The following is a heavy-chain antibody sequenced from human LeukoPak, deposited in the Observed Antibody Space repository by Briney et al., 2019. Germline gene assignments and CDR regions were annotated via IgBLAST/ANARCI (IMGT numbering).Heavy chain of an antibody. Sequence: PGGSLRLSCAASGFTVSSNYMSWVRQAPGKGLEWVSVIYSGGSTYYADSVKGRFTISRDNSKNTLYLQMNSLRAEDTAVYYCARWRVDSSGYSYFDYWGQGTLVTVSS. D-gene: IGHD3-22*01. V-gene: IGHV3-53*01. CDR2: IYSGGST. CDR3: ARWRVDSSGYSYFDY. CDR1: GFTVSSNY. J-gene: IGHJ4*02.